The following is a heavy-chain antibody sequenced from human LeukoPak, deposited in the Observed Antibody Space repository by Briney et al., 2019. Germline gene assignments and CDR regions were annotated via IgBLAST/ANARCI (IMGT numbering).Heavy chain of an antibody. CDR2: TYFRSRWYN. Sequence: SQTLSLTRDISGDSVSTYTVAWNWIRRSPSRGLEWLGRTYFRSRWYNDYAASVKSRITITADTSKNQISVHLTSVTPEDTAVYYCARYTSVTFDYWGQGTLVTVSS. CDR3: ARYTSVTFDY. V-gene: IGHV6-1*01. CDR1: GDSVSTYTVA. J-gene: IGHJ4*02. D-gene: IGHD5-18*01.